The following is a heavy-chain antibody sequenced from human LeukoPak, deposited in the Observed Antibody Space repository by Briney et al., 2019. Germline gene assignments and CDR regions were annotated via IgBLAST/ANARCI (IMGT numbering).Heavy chain of an antibody. D-gene: IGHD3-10*01. J-gene: IGHJ4*02. CDR1: VFTFSNYA. CDR3: AKGGSGSYLYYFDL. Sequence: GGSLRLSCAASVFTFSNYAMTWVRQAPGKGLEGVSTISYTGGSTYYAESVKGRFTISRDNSKNILSLQINSLRAEDTAVYYCAKGGSGSYLYYFDLWGQGTLVTVSS. V-gene: IGHV3-23*01. CDR2: ISYTGGST.